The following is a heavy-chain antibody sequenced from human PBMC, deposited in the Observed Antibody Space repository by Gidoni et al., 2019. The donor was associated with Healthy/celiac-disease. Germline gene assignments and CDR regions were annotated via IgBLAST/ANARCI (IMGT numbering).Heavy chain of an antibody. V-gene: IGHV4-59*01. D-gene: IGHD3-3*01. J-gene: IGHJ5*02. CDR3: ARDRYDFWSGYQNWFDP. CDR2: IYYSGST. CDR1: GGSISSSY. Sequence: QVQLQESGPGLVKPSETLSLTCTVSGGSISSSYWSWIRQPPGKGLEWIGYIYYSGSTNYNPSLKSRVTISVDTSKNQFSLKLSSVTAADTAVYYCARDRYDFWSGYQNWFDPWGQGTLVTVSS.